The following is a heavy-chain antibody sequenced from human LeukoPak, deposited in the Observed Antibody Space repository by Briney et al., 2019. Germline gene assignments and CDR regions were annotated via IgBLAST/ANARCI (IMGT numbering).Heavy chain of an antibody. Sequence: PGGSLRLSCAASGFTFSSYAMHWVRQAPGKGLEWVAVISYDGSNKYYADSVKGRFTISRDNSKNTLYLQMNSLRAEDTAVYYCAKSLGYTSGTIDYWGQGTLVTVSS. CDR3: AKSLGYTSGTIDY. J-gene: IGHJ4*02. CDR1: GFTFSSYA. CDR2: ISYDGSNK. V-gene: IGHV3-30-3*02. D-gene: IGHD2-2*02.